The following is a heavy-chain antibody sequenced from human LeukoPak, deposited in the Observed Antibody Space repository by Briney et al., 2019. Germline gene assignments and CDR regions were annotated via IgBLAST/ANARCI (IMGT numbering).Heavy chain of an antibody. J-gene: IGHJ4*02. V-gene: IGHV3-48*03. CDR3: ASRRVAVPSSRAFDY. D-gene: IGHD6-19*01. Sequence: QPGGSLRLSCAASGFTLSAYEMNWVRQAPGKGLEWVSYISSPSIHYADSVKGRFTISRDNAKNSLYLQMNSLRAEDTAVYYCASRRVAVPSSRAFDYWGQGTLVTVSS. CDR1: GFTLSAYE. CDR2: ISSPSI.